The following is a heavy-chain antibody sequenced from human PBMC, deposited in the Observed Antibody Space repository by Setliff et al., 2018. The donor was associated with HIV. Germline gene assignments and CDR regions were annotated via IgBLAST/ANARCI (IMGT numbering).Heavy chain of an antibody. Sequence: VASVKVSCKASGGTFSSFGISWVRQAPGQGLEWMGGITPMFGTAKYAQKFQGRVTITADESTSTVYMEMSSLRSEDTAVYYCARDVTKDMITFGEVIVTSRGYFDSWGQVTLVTVSS. V-gene: IGHV1-69*13. CDR1: GGTFSSFG. CDR3: ARDVTKDMITFGEVIVTSRGYFDS. J-gene: IGHJ4*02. CDR2: ITPMFGTA. D-gene: IGHD3-16*02.